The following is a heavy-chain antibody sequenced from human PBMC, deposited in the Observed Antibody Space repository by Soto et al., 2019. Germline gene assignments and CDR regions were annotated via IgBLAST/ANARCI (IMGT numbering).Heavy chain of an antibody. CDR2: TRSKANSYTT. CDR3: ARLGAGLEVYHGEYGTFDY. J-gene: IGHJ4*02. V-gene: IGHV3-72*01. CDR1: GFTFSDHY. D-gene: IGHD4-17*01. Sequence: EVQLVESGGGLVQPGGSLRLSCAASGFTFSDHYMDWVRQAPGKGLEWVGRTRSKANSYTTEYAASVKGRFTISRDDSKNSLYLQMNSLKTEDTAVYYCARLGAGLEVYHGEYGTFDYWGQGTLVTVSS.